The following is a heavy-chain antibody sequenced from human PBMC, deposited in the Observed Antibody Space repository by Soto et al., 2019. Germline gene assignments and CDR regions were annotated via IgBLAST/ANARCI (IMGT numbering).Heavy chain of an antibody. D-gene: IGHD6-13*01. Sequence: PGGSLRFSCAASGFAFDSYWMHWVRQVSGEGPVWVSRIDYDGTTTTYADSVKGRFTISRDNAKNTLYLQMNSLRAEDTAVYDCARGPRPSSAGTGAYWGQGTLVTVSS. CDR1: GFAFDSYW. J-gene: IGHJ4*02. CDR3: ARGPRPSSAGTGAY. V-gene: IGHV3-74*01. CDR2: IDYDGTTT.